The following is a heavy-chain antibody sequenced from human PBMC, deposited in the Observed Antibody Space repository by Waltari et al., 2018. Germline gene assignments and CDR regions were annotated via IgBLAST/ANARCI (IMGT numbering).Heavy chain of an antibody. D-gene: IGHD4-4*01. CDR1: GFTFDDYA. CDR3: AKATVTSSFDY. CDR2: ISWNSCSI. J-gene: IGHJ4*02. V-gene: IGHV3-9*01. Sequence: EVQLVESGGGLVQPGRSLRLSCAASGFTFDDYAMHGVRPAPGKGLEWVSGISWNSCSIGYADSVKGRFTISRDNAKNSLYLQMNSLRAEDTALYYCAKATVTSSFDYWGQGTLVTVSS.